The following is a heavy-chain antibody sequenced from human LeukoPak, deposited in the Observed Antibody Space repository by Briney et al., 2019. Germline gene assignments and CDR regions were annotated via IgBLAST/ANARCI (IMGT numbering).Heavy chain of an antibody. Sequence: GGSLRLSCAASGFTFSSYWMHWVRQAPGKGLVWVSYITTDGSSTTYGDSVRGRFTISRDNAKNTLSLQMNSLRAEDTAVYYCARATNDAFDIWGQGTMVTVSS. D-gene: IGHD1-1*01. V-gene: IGHV3-74*01. CDR1: GFTFSSYW. CDR3: ARATNDAFDI. J-gene: IGHJ3*02. CDR2: ITTDGSST.